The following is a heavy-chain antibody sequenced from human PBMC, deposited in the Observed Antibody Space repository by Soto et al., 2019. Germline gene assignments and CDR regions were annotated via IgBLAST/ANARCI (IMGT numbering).Heavy chain of an antibody. CDR3: ACIFSGGYGYGFYYYGMDV. CDR1: GGSISSSSYY. Sequence: QLQLQESGPGLVKPSETLSLTCTVSGGSISSSSYYWGWIRQPPGKGLEWIGSIYYSGSTYYNPSLKSRVTISVDTCKYQFSLKLSSVADADTAVYYCACIFSGGYGYGFYYYGMDVWGQGTTVTVSS. D-gene: IGHD5-18*01. J-gene: IGHJ6*02. CDR2: IYYSGST. V-gene: IGHV4-39*01.